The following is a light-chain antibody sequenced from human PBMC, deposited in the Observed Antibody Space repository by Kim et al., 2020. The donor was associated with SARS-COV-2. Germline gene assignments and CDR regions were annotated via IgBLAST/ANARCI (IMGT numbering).Light chain of an antibody. V-gene: IGKV1-27*01. CDR2: GAS. CDR1: QGISNS. Sequence: DIQMAQSPSSLSASVGDRVTITCRASQGISNSLAWYRQKPGKVPMLLIYGASTLRSGVPSRFRGSGSGTDFTLTINSLQPEDAATYYCQKYNSAPWTFGQGTKVDIK. J-gene: IGKJ1*01. CDR3: QKYNSAPWT.